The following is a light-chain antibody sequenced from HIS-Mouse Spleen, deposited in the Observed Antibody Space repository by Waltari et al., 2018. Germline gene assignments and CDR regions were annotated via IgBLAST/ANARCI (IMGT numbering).Light chain of an antibody. V-gene: IGLV2-23*01. Sequence: QSALTQPASVSGSPGQSITISCTGTSRDVGSYTPVSWYQQHPGKAPKLMIYEGSKRPSGVSNRFSGSKSGNTASLTISGLQAEDEADYYCCSYAGSVGVFGGGTKLTVL. CDR3: CSYAGSVGV. J-gene: IGLJ3*02. CDR2: EGS. CDR1: SRDVGSYTP.